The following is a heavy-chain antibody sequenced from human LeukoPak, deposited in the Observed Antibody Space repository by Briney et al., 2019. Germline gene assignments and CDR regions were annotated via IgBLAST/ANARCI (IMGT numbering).Heavy chain of an antibody. V-gene: IGHV3-30*02. Sequence: GGSLRLSCAASGFTFSSYGMHWVRQAPGKGLEWVAFIRNDGSSEFYKDSVRGRFTISRDNSKNTLFLQMNSLRAEDTAVYYCAKGGDGYNYGSYFDYWGQGTLVTVSS. CDR3: AKGGDGYNYGSYFDY. D-gene: IGHD5-24*01. J-gene: IGHJ4*02. CDR2: IRNDGSSE. CDR1: GFTFSSYG.